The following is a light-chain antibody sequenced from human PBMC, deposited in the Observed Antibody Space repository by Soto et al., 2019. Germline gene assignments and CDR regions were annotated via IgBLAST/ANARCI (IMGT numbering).Light chain of an antibody. J-gene: IGKJ5*01. CDR3: QQYDTLPIT. CDR1: QDISNY. V-gene: IGKV1-33*01. Sequence: DIQMTQSPSSLSASVGDRVTITCQASQDISNYLNWYQQKPGKAPKLLIYDASNLETGVTSRFSGSGSGTDFTFTISSLQPEDIATYYCQQYDTLPITLGQGTRLEIK. CDR2: DAS.